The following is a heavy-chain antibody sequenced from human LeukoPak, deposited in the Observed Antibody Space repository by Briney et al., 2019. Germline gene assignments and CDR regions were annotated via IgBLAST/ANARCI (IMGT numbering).Heavy chain of an antibody. J-gene: IGHJ5*02. D-gene: IGHD3-3*01. CDR1: GFTVSSSY. Sequence: GGSLRLSCAVSGFTVSSSYMNWVRQAPGKGLEWVSVLHSGGRTYYADSVKGRFTISRDNSKNTVYLQMSSLRAEDTAVYYCTRALFGGRRGNWLDPWGQGTLVTVSS. V-gene: IGHV3-53*01. CDR3: TRALFGGRRGNWLDP. CDR2: LHSGGRT.